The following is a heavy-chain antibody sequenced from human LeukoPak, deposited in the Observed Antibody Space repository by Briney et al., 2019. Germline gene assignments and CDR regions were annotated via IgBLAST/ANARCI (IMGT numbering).Heavy chain of an antibody. CDR2: INQDGSDK. D-gene: IGHD3-22*01. J-gene: IGHJ4*02. V-gene: IGHV3-7*01. CDR1: GFTFNSYW. CDR3: ARVQGLGYYDSSGSIDY. Sequence: PGGSLRLSCAASGFTFNSYWMSWVRQAPGKGLEWVANINQDGSDKNYVDSVKGRFTISRDNAKNSLYLQMNSLRVEDTAVYYCARVQGLGYYDSSGSIDYWGQGTLVTVSS.